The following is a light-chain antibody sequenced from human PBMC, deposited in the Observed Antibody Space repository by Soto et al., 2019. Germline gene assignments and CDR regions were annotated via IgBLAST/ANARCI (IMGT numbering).Light chain of an antibody. CDR3: QQYNSYSYT. CDR1: QSISSW. J-gene: IGKJ2*01. Sequence: DIQMTQSPSTLSASVGDRVTITCRASQSISSWLAWYQQKPGKAPKLLIYKASSLESGVPSRFSGSGSGTEFTLTSSSLLPDDFATYYCQQYNSYSYTFGQGTKLEIK. CDR2: KAS. V-gene: IGKV1-5*03.